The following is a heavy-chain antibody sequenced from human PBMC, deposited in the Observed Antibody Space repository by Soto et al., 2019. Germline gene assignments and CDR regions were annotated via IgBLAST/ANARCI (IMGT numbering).Heavy chain of an antibody. Sequence: PSATLCLTCTVSGGSLGSYYWSWIRQPPGKGLEWIGYFFYTFMSNDNASLKSRVSISLDTSNYQFSLKLSSVTAADTAVYYCARDGDGRMTTNPYYYNGMDVWGPGTTVTVSS. V-gene: IGHV4-59*01. J-gene: IGHJ6*02. CDR1: GGSLGSYY. CDR2: FFYTFMS. CDR3: ARDGDGRMTTNPYYYNGMDV. D-gene: IGHD4-4*01.